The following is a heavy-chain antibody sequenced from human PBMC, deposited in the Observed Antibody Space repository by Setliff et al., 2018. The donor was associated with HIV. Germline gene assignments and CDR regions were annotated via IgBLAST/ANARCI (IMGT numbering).Heavy chain of an antibody. V-gene: IGHV1-2*02. J-gene: IGHJ4*02. CDR3: ARDLRNSNTLFGVLNFVFDL. Sequence: ASVKVSCKASGYTLSSHYIHWVRQAPGHRPEWVGWINPQTGGTNFAQKFQGRITMTSDTSVNTVFIELSRLKPDDTALYYCARDLRNSNTLFGVLNFVFDLWGQGTLVTVS. D-gene: IGHD3-3*01. CDR1: GYTLSSHY. CDR2: INPQTGGT.